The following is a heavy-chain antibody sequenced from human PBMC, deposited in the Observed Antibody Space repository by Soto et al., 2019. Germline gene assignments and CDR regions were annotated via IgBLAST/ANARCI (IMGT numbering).Heavy chain of an antibody. CDR1: RYTFTGYY. D-gene: IGHD3-10*01. CDR2: INPNSGGT. J-gene: IGHJ4*02. V-gene: IGHV1-2*02. Sequence: ASVKVSCKASRYTFTGYYMHWVRQAPGQGLEWMGWINPNSGGTNYAQKFQGRVTMTRDTSISTAYMELSRLRSDDTAVYYCARFSNYYGSGSYSVYYFDYWGQGTLVTVSS. CDR3: ARFSNYYGSGSYSVYYFDY.